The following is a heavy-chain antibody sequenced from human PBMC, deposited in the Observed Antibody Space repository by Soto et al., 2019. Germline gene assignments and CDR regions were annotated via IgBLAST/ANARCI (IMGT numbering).Heavy chain of an antibody. V-gene: IGHV5-51*01. CDR1: GYIFTSYW. Sequence: PVESLKTSCNCSGYIFTSYWIGWVRQMPGKGLGGMGVIYPVYSDTRYSPSLQSQVTIYTDKSIRAPYLHWISLKASDTAVYYCATGHSRRYDSSGYFLSSTFDYWGQGTLVTVSS. J-gene: IGHJ4*02. CDR2: IYPVYSDT. D-gene: IGHD3-22*01. CDR3: ATGHSRRYDSSGYFLSSTFDY.